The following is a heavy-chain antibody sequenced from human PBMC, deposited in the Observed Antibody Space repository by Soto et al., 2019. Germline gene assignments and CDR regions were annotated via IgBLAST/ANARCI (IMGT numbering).Heavy chain of an antibody. CDR3: ARGRYYYDSSGHWYYFDY. V-gene: IGHV4-34*01. Sequence: KPSETLSLTCAVYGGSFSGYYWSWIRQPPGKGLEWIGEINHSGSTNYNPSLKSRVTISVDTSKNQFSLKLSSVTAADTAVYYCARGRYYYDSSGHWYYFDYLGQGTLVTVSS. J-gene: IGHJ4*02. CDR1: GGSFSGYY. D-gene: IGHD3-22*01. CDR2: INHSGST.